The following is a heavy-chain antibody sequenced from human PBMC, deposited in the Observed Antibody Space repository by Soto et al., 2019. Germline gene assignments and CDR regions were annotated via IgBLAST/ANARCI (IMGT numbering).Heavy chain of an antibody. D-gene: IGHD1-1*01. V-gene: IGHV1-3*01. J-gene: IGHJ6*02. CDR2: INGGTGQT. Sequence: ASVKVSCKASGFTFTSSAVQWVRQARGQSLEWMGWINGGTGQTKHSQRFQGRVNITRDTSASTAYMELSSLRSEDTAVYYCARGKGMEENYYYYGLDIWGQGTTVTVSS. CDR3: ARGKGMEENYYYYGLDI. CDR1: GFTFTSSA.